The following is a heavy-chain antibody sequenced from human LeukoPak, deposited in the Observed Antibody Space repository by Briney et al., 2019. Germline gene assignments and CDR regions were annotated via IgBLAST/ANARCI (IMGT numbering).Heavy chain of an antibody. D-gene: IGHD6-6*01. V-gene: IGHV4-34*01. CDR1: GGSFSGYC. J-gene: IGHJ4*02. CDR3: ARVSSSSRKIDY. CDR2: INHSGST. Sequence: PSETLSLTCAVYGGSFSGYCWSWIRQPPGKGLEWIGEINHSGSTNYNPSLKSRVTISVDTSKNQFSLKLSSVTAADTAVYYCARVSSSSRKIDYWGQGTLVTVSS.